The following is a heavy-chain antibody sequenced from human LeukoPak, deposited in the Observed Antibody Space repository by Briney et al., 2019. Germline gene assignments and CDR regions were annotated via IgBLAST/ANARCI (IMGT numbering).Heavy chain of an antibody. CDR2: ISGSGAIP. V-gene: IGHV3-23*01. Sequence: AGGSLRLSCVTSGFNFSSFVMNWVRQAPGKGLEWISSISGSGAIPYYTDSVKGRFTVSRDNSKNTFSLHMNSLRAEDTALYYCAKDGRSGDLDRWGQGTLVAVSS. D-gene: IGHD2-15*01. CDR3: AKDGRSGDLDR. J-gene: IGHJ5*02. CDR1: GFNFSSFV.